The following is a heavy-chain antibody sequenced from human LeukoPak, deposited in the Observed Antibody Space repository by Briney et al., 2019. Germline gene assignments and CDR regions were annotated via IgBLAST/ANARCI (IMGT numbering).Heavy chain of an antibody. CDR3: ARFRYYYYDSSGYYYFDY. CDR1: GGSISSSIHY. D-gene: IGHD3-22*01. CDR2: IYCGGST. J-gene: IGHJ4*02. V-gene: IGHV4-39*01. Sequence: SETLSLTCTVSGGSISSSIHYWGWIRQPPGKGLEWIGNIYCGGSTYYNPSLKSRVTMSVDTSKNQFSLRLSSVTAADTAVYYCARFRYYYYDSSGYYYFDYWGQGTLVTVSS.